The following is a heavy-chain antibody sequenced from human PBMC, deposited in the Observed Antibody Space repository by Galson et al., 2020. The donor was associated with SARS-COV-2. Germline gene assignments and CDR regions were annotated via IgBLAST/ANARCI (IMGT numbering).Heavy chain of an antibody. J-gene: IGHJ4*02. CDR3: ARGDVGVTAMLYY. Sequence: ASVKVSCKASGDTFTSYGISWVRQAPGQGLEWMGWISANKDKKKYAQKLQGRVTLTTDTSTSTAYMELRSLRSDDTAVYYCARGDVGVTAMLYYWCQGALLTVSS. CDR1: GDTFTSYG. V-gene: IGHV1-18*04. D-gene: IGHD2-21*02. CDR2: ISANKDKK.